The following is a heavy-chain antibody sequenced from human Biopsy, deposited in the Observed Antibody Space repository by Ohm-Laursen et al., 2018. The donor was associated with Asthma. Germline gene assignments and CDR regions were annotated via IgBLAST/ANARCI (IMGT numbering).Heavy chain of an antibody. V-gene: IGHV1-69*13. CDR1: GGTFNTYV. CDR3: ARKAGPCISRTCYSLDF. CDR2: INSVFGTT. J-gene: IGHJ4*02. D-gene: IGHD2-2*01. Sequence: GASVKVSCKSLGGTFNTYVIGWVRQAPGQGLEWMGGINSVFGTTTNPQKLQDRVTITADDSTSTVYMELSSLRSEDTAVYYCARKAGPCISRTCYSLDFWGQGTLVTVSS.